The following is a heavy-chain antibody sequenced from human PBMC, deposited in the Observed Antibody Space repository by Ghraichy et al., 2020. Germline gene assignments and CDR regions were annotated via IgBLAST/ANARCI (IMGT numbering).Heavy chain of an antibody. V-gene: IGHV1-8*01. CDR1: GYTFTSYD. D-gene: IGHD2-15*01. CDR3: ARVLGYCSGGSCYPYYYYYMDV. CDR2: MNPNSGNT. J-gene: IGHJ6*03. Sequence: ASVKVSCKASGYTFTSYDINWVRQATGQGLEWMGWMNPNSGNTGYAQKFQGRVTMTRNTSISTAYMELSSLRSEDTAVYYCARVLGYCSGGSCYPYYYYYMDVWGKGTTVTVSS.